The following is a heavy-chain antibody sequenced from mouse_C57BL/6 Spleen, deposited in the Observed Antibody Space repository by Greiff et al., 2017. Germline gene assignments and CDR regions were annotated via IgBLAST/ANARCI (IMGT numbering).Heavy chain of an antibody. J-gene: IGHJ4*01. D-gene: IGHD5-1*01. CDR3: ARGSTYAMDY. CDR1: GYSITSGYY. V-gene: IGHV3-6*01. Sequence: DVKLQESGPGLVKPSQSLSLTCSVTGYSITSGYYWNWIRQFPGNKLEWMGYISYDGSNNYNPSLKNRISITRDTSKNQFFLKLNSVTTEDTATYYCARGSTYAMDYWGQGTSVTVSS. CDR2: ISYDGSN.